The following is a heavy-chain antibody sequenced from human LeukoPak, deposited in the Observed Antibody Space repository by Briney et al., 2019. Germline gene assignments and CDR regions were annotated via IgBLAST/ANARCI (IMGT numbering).Heavy chain of an antibody. D-gene: IGHD2-2*01. CDR3: AREGPVVIPTTPSSSYYYYMDV. CDR2: IKQEGSEK. CDR1: GFMFRNYW. J-gene: IGHJ6*03. Sequence: GGSLRLSCAASGFMFRNYWMSWVRPAPGKGLEWVANIKQEGSEKHHVAPVKGRFTISRDNAKNSLYLQMNSLRAQDTAVYYCAREGPVVIPTTPSSSYYYYMDVWGKGTTVTVSS. V-gene: IGHV3-7*01.